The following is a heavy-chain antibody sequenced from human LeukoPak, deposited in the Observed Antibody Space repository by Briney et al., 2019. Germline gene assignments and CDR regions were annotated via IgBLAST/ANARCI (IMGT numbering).Heavy chain of an antibody. CDR1: GFTFSNAW. Sequence: PGGSLRLSCAASGFTFSNAWMNWVRQAPGKGLEWVGRIKGKTDDATTDYAAPVKGRFTISRDDSKNTLYLQMNSLKSEDTAVYYCTTETPVTWLYFGLDVWGQGTTVTVSS. V-gene: IGHV3-15*05. CDR3: TTETPVTWLYFGLDV. CDR2: IKGKTDDATT. D-gene: IGHD2-15*01. J-gene: IGHJ6*02.